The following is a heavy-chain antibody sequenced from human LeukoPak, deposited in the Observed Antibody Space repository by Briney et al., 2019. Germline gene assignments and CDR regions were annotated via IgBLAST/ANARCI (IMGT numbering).Heavy chain of an antibody. CDR2: IYRGDT. Sequence: GGSLRLSCAVSGFTAGYNYMSWVRQAPGKGLEWVSVIYRGDTHYADSVKGRFTISRDDSKNTVFLQMNRLRADDTAVYFCASYYCSSGSCYFDTWGQGTLVAVSS. CDR3: ASYYCSSGSCYFDT. CDR1: GFTAGYNY. J-gene: IGHJ4*02. V-gene: IGHV3-53*01. D-gene: IGHD2-15*01.